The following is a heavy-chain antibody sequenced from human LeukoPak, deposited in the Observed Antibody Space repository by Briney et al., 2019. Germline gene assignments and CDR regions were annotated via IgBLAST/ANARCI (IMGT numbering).Heavy chain of an antibody. J-gene: IGHJ4*02. CDR3: AKGGLQELRYFDWLLGGGFDY. CDR1: GFSFSSYW. V-gene: IGHV3-7*03. Sequence: GGSLRLSCAASGFSFSSYWMSWVRQAPGKGLEWVANIKEDGTEKYYVDSVKGRFTISRDNSKNTLYLQMNSLRAEDTAVYYCAKGGLQELRYFDWLLGGGFDYWGQGTLVTVSS. CDR2: IKEDGTEK. D-gene: IGHD3-9*01.